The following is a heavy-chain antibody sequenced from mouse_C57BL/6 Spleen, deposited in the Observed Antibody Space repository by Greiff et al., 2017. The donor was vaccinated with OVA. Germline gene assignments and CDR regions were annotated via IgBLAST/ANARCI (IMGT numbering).Heavy chain of an antibody. Sequence: QVQLQQSGAELVKPGASVKMSCKASGYTFTSYWITWVKQRPGQGLEWIGDIYPGSGSTNYNEKFKSKATLTVDTSSSTAYMQLSSLTSEDSAVYYCAREKGIYYGNYDYFDYWGQGTTLTVSS. J-gene: IGHJ2*01. V-gene: IGHV1-55*01. CDR2: IYPGSGST. D-gene: IGHD2-1*01. CDR3: AREKGIYYGNYDYFDY. CDR1: GYTFTSYW.